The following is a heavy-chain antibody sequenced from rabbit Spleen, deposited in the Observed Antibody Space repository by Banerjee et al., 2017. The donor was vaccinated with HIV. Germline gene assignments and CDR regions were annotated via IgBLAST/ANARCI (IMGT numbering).Heavy chain of an antibody. CDR3: ARDLVGVIGWNFYL. Sequence: QEQLVESGGGLVQPGGSLKLSCKASGFDFSHYGVSWVRQAPGKGLEWIACINTATGKAVYATWAKGRFTISRTSSTTVTLRMTSLTAADRAAYFCARDLVGVIGWNFYLWGPGTLVTVS. J-gene: IGHJ4*01. D-gene: IGHD1-1*01. V-gene: IGHV1S45*01. CDR2: INTATGKA. CDR1: GFDFSHYG.